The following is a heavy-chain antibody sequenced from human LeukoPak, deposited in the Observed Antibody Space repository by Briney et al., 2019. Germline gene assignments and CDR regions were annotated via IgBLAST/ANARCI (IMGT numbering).Heavy chain of an antibody. CDR2: IYYSGST. J-gene: IGHJ4*02. CDR1: GGSISRGGYY. Sequence: SETLSLTCTVSGGSISRGGYYWGWIRQHPGKGLEWIGYIYYSGSTYYNPSLKSRVTISVDTSKNQFSLKLSSVTAADTAVYYCARDRSGYYRYWGQGTLVTVSS. V-gene: IGHV4-31*03. D-gene: IGHD3-22*01. CDR3: ARDRSGYYRY.